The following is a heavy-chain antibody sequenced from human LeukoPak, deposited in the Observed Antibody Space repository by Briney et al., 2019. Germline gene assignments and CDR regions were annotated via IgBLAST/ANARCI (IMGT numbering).Heavy chain of an antibody. Sequence: PSETLSLTCTVSGGSISISSYYWGWIRQPPGKGLEWIGSIYYSGSTYYNPSLKSRVTISVDTSKNQFSLKLSSVTAADTAVYYCARTGNSNYGGDYWGQGTLVTVSS. D-gene: IGHD4-11*01. V-gene: IGHV4-39*01. CDR3: ARTGNSNYGGDY. CDR2: IYYSGST. J-gene: IGHJ4*02. CDR1: GGSISISSYY.